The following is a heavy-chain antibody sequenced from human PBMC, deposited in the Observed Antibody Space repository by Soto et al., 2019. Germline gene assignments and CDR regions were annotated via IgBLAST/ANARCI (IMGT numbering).Heavy chain of an antibody. CDR1: GFMFNSYA. CDR3: TKSANSAGWGVDF. CDR2: ISPGGDRI. Sequence: GGSLRLSCVASGFMFNSYAMNWVGQAPGKGLEWVSYISPGGDRIYYAESLKGRITISRDNARNSLSLQMNILSDEDTAVYYCTKSANSAGWGVDFWGQGTLVTVYS. V-gene: IGHV3-48*02. D-gene: IGHD6-19*01. J-gene: IGHJ4*02.